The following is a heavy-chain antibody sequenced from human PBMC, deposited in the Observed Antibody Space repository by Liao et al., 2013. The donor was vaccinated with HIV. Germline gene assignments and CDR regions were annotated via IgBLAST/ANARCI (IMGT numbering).Heavy chain of an antibody. CDR3: ARGTIFGPDY. Sequence: QLQLQESGPGLVKPSETLSLTCTVSGGSISSGSYYWSWIRQPAGKGLEWIGRINTRGSTNYNPSLKSRVTMSVDTSKNQFSLKLSSVTAADTAVYYCARGTIFGPDYWGQGTLVTVSS. CDR2: INTRGST. D-gene: IGHD3-3*01. V-gene: IGHV4-61*02. CDR1: GGSISSGSYY. J-gene: IGHJ4*02.